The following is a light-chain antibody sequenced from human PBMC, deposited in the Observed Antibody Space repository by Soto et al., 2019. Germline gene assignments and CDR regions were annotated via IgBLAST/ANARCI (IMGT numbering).Light chain of an antibody. J-gene: IGLJ3*02. CDR2: EAT. CDR3: SSYTTSFTWV. V-gene: IGLV2-14*01. Sequence: QSALTQPASVSGSPGQSVTISCTGTSSDVGNYKYVSWYQQHSGRPPKLILYEATTRPSGVSTRFSGSQSDNTASLTISELQADDEADYYCSSYTTSFTWVFGGGTKVTVL. CDR1: SSDVGNYKY.